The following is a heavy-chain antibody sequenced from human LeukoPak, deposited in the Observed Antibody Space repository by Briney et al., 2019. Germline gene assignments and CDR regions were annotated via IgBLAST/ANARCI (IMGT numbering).Heavy chain of an antibody. Sequence: PGGSLRLSCAASGFTFSSYGMHWVRQAPGKGMEWVAVISYDRSNKYYADSVKGRFTISRDNSKNTLYLQMNSLRAEDTAVYYCAKEGPYDSSGYYLPFDYWGQGTLVTVSS. V-gene: IGHV3-30*18. D-gene: IGHD3-22*01. CDR2: ISYDRSNK. CDR3: AKEGPYDSSGYYLPFDY. CDR1: GFTFSSYG. J-gene: IGHJ4*02.